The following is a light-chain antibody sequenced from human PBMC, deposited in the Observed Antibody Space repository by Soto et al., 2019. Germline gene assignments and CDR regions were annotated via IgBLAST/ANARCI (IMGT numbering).Light chain of an antibody. Sequence: SYELTQPPSVSVSPGQTASITCSGDKLDNKYVCWYQQKAGRSPVLVIYQDTKRPSGIPDRFFGSNSENTATLTISGTQAMDEADYYCQAWDRSNVVFGGGTKVTVL. V-gene: IGLV3-1*01. CDR1: KLDNKY. J-gene: IGLJ2*01. CDR3: QAWDRSNVV. CDR2: QDT.